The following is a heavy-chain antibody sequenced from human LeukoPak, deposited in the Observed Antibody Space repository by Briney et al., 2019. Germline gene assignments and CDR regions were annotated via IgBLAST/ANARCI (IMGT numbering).Heavy chain of an antibody. D-gene: IGHD3-10*01. CDR2: VKSDGSNP. CDR3: ARDIVSGSGSLDY. V-gene: IGHV3-74*01. CDR1: RFSFSNYW. Sequence: GGSLRLSCAASRFSFSNYWMHWVRQAPGKGLVWVSRVKSDGSNPSYADSVKGRFTISRDNAENMLYLQMNTLGAEDTAVYYCARDIVSGSGSLDYWGQGTLVTVSS. J-gene: IGHJ4*02.